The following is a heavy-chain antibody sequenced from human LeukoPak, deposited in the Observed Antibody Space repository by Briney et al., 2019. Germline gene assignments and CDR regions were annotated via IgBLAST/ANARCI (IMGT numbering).Heavy chain of an antibody. CDR2: IYSGGTT. CDR3: ARAPPEKCSGGSCYSLDY. CDR1: GFTVSNNY. V-gene: IGHV3-53*01. D-gene: IGHD2-15*01. J-gene: IGHJ4*02. Sequence: PGESLRLSCVASGFTVSNNYMSWVRQAPGKGLEWVSVIYSGGTTYYADSVKGRFTISRDNSNNTLYLQMNSLRAEDTAVYYCARAPPEKCSGGSCYSLDYWGQGTLVTVSS.